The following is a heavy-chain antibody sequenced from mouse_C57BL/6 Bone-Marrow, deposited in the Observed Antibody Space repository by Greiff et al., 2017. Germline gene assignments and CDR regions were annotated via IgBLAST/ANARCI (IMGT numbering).Heavy chain of an antibody. V-gene: IGHV2-9-1*01. CDR2: IWTGGGT. CDR3: ARKADYDGDFDV. Sequence: VQGVESGPGLVAPSQCLSITCTVSGFSFTSYAISWVRQPPGKGLEWLGVIWTGGGTNYNSALKSRLSISKDNSKSQVFLKRNSLQTDDTARYDSARKADYDGDFDVWGTGTTVTVSS. D-gene: IGHD2-4*01. CDR1: GFSFTSYA. J-gene: IGHJ1*03.